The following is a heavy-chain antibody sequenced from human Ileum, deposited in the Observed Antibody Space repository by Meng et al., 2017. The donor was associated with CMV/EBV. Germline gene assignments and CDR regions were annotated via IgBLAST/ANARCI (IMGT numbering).Heavy chain of an antibody. CDR3: AREKSSCTSSTCYGVDS. Sequence: VQLQASGPGLVKPSETLSLTCTVSDGSISSYYWSWIRQSAGKGLEWIGRIHTSGTTNYNPSLKSRVTLSLDTSKDQFSLKLTSVTAADTAVYYCAREKSSCTSSTCYGVDSWGQGTLVTVSS. CDR2: IHTSGTT. V-gene: IGHV4-4*07. D-gene: IGHD2-2*01. CDR1: DGSISSYY. J-gene: IGHJ4*02.